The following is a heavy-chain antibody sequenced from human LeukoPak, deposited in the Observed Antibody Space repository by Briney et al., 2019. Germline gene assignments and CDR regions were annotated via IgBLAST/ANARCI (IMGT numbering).Heavy chain of an antibody. CDR3: ARTATDAFDI. J-gene: IGHJ3*02. CDR2: ISYDGSNK. Sequence: PGGSLRLSCAASGFTFRSFGMHWVRQAPGKGLEWEAVISYDGSNKYYADSVKGRFSISRDNAKNTLYLQMNSLRAEDTAVYYCARTATDAFDIWGQGTMVTVSS. V-gene: IGHV3-30*03. CDR1: GFTFRSFG. D-gene: IGHD2-21*02.